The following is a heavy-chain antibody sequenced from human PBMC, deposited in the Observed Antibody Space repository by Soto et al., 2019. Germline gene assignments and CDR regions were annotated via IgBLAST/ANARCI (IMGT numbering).Heavy chain of an antibody. Sequence: PGGSLRLSCAASGFTFGAYVMHWVRQAPGKGLEWVAHISYDGNNKYYADTVKGRFTISRDNSNNTLYLQMNSLRAEDTSFYYCAKEGGLSGSYYISSSYYFDYWGQGT. CDR2: ISYDGNNK. CDR1: GFTFGAYV. D-gene: IGHD1-26*01. J-gene: IGHJ4*02. CDR3: AKEGGLSGSYYISSSYYFDY. V-gene: IGHV3-30*18.